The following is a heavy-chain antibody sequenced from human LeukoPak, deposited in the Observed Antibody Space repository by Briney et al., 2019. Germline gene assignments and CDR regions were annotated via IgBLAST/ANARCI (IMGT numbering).Heavy chain of an antibody. V-gene: IGHV3-30*03. CDR3: ARDPRGPAGYDSPARDTFDY. CDR2: IFYDGTIQ. CDR1: GPFETYY. J-gene: IGHJ4*02. Sequence: LSLTCAVYGPFETYYWTLVRQPPGKGLEWVAVIFYDGTIQYYSDSVRGRLIVSRDNPKNTLYLQMNSLRAEDTAVYYCARDPRGPAGYDSPARDTFDYWGQGTLVTVSS. D-gene: IGHD3-22*01.